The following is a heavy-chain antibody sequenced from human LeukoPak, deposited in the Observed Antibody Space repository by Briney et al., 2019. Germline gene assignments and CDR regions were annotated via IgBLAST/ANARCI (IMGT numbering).Heavy chain of an antibody. Sequence: SETLSLTCTVSGGSFTSFHWTWIRQPPGKGLEWIGDVFPGGDTRYNPSLKSRITFSVETSMHQFSLMLNSVTAADTALYYCARHAPHSSKFDSWGLGTLVTVSS. CDR3: ARHAPHSSKFDS. J-gene: IGHJ4*02. D-gene: IGHD6-6*01. CDR1: GGSFTSFH. CDR2: VFPGGDT. V-gene: IGHV4-4*09.